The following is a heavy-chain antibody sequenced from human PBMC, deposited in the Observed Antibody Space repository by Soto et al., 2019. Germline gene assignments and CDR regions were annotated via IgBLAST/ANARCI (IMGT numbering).Heavy chain of an antibody. Sequence: SQTLSLTCAISGDSVSSNSAAWSWIRQSPSRGLEWLGRTYYRSKWYNDYAVSVKSRITISPDTSKNQFSLQLSSVTAADTAVYFCAREDDGGDRDYYGLDVWGQGTTVTVSS. CDR1: GDSVSSNSAA. D-gene: IGHD2-21*02. V-gene: IGHV6-1*01. CDR2: TYYRSKWYN. J-gene: IGHJ6*02. CDR3: AREDDGGDRDYYGLDV.